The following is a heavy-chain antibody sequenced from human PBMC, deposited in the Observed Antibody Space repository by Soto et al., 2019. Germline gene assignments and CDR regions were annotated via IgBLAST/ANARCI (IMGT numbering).Heavy chain of an antibody. CDR3: AREYTAWPLAYGLDV. CDR2: ISSRSDI. J-gene: IGHJ6*02. V-gene: IGHV3-21*01. CDR1: GFTFSTYS. Sequence: PGGSLRLSCVGSGFTFSTYSINWVRQAPGKGLEWVSSISSRSDIYYADSVKGRFTISRDNAKNSVSLQMNSLRAEDTAVYYCAREYTAWPLAYGLDVWGQGTTVTVSS. D-gene: IGHD2-2*02.